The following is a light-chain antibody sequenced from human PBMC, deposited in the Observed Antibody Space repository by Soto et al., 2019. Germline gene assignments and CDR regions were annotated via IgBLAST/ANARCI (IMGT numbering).Light chain of an antibody. Sequence: EIVLTQSPDTLSLTPGERATLSCRASQSVGSTYSAWYQQKPGQAPRLLIYGASSRATGIPDRFSGSGSGTDFTLTISRLEPEDFAVYYCQQYGDSPWTFGQGTKV. CDR1: QSVGSTY. V-gene: IGKV3-20*01. J-gene: IGKJ1*01. CDR3: QQYGDSPWT. CDR2: GAS.